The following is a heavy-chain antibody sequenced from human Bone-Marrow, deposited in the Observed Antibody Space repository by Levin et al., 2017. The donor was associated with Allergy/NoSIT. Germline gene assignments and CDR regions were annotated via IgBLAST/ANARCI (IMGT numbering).Heavy chain of an antibody. Sequence: SGGSLRLSCAASGFTFSSYAMHWVRQAPGKGLEWVAVISYDGSNKYYADSVKGRFTISRDNSKNTLYLQMNSLRAEDTAVYYCARGGIAAAGTLDYWGQGTLVTVSS. V-gene: IGHV3-30-3*01. CDR2: ISYDGSNK. CDR3: ARGGIAAAGTLDY. D-gene: IGHD6-13*01. CDR1: GFTFSSYA. J-gene: IGHJ4*02.